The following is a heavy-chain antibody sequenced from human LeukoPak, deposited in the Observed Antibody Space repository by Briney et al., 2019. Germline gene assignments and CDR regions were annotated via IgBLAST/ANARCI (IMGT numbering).Heavy chain of an antibody. CDR3: AKSFYASRGYYWSEAFHI. CDR1: GFTFDDYA. J-gene: IGHJ3*02. D-gene: IGHD3-22*01. Sequence: PGGSLRLSCAASGFTFDDYAMHWVRQAPGKSLEWVSGISWNSGSIGYADSVKGRFTISRDNAKNSLYLQMNSLRADDMALYYCAKSFYASRGYYWSEAFHIWGQGTMVTVSS. CDR2: ISWNSGSI. V-gene: IGHV3-9*03.